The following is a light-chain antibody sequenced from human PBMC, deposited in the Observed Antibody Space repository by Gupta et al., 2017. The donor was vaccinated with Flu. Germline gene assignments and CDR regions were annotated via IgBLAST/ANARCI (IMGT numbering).Light chain of an antibody. J-gene: IGKJ1*01. V-gene: IGKV1-5*03. CDR1: QSISSW. CDR3: QQKKK. Sequence: DIQMTQSPSTLSASVGDRVTITCRASQSISSWLAWYQQKPGKAPKLLIYKASSLESGVPSRFSGSGSGTEFTLTISSLQPDDFATSYCQQKKKFGQGTKAEIK. CDR2: KAS.